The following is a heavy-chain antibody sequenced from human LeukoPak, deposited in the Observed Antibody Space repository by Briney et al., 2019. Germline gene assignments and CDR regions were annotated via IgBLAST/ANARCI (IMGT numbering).Heavy chain of an antibody. V-gene: IGHV3-23*01. CDR3: VKEHVDRAFTRSFEI. Sequence: PGGSLRLSCAASGVSFSTNPMSWVRQAAGKGLESGSAISPDKTYYADSVKGRLTISRDNYKNTVDLHMNSPRAEDTAIYYCVKEHVDRAFTRSFEIWGQGTVVTVSS. D-gene: IGHD3-10*01. J-gene: IGHJ3*02. CDR2: ISPDKT. CDR1: GVSFSTNP.